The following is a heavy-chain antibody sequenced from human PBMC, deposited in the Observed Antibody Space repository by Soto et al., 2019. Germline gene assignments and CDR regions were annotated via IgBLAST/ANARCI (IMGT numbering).Heavy chain of an antibody. CDR2: IYWDDDK. Sequence: QITLKESGPTLVKPTQTLTLTCTLSGFSLSTSGVGVGWIRQPSGKALEWLALIYWDDDKRYSPFLKSRLTITKDTSKNQVVLTLTNMDPVDTATYYCAHKGDGYRGFKYWGQGTLVTVSS. V-gene: IGHV2-5*02. CDR3: AHKGDGYRGFKY. J-gene: IGHJ4*02. CDR1: GFSLSTSGVG. D-gene: IGHD5-12*01.